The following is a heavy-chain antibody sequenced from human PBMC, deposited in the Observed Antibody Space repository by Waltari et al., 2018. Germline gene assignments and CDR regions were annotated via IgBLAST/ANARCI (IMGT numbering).Heavy chain of an antibody. V-gene: IGHV4-39*07. J-gene: IGHJ4*02. Sequence: QLQLQESGPGLVKPSETLSLTCTVSGGSISSSSYYWGWIRQPPGKGLEWIGSIYYSGSTYYNPSLKSRVTRSVDPSKNQFSLKLSSVTAADTAVYYCASDRYSSGSSHDYWGQGTLVTVSS. CDR2: IYYSGST. CDR3: ASDRYSSGSSHDY. D-gene: IGHD6-19*01. CDR1: GGSISSSSYY.